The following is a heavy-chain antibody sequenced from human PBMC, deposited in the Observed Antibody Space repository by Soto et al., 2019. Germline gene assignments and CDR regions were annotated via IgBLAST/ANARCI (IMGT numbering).Heavy chain of an antibody. J-gene: IGHJ5*02. V-gene: IGHV4-34*01. CDR1: GGSFSGYY. CDR2: INHSGST. CDR3: ARGRLFRITMVRGVPGWFDP. D-gene: IGHD3-10*01. Sequence: PSETRSLTCDVYGGSFSGYYWSWIRQPPGMELEWIGEINHSGSTNYNPSLKSRFTISVDTSKNQFSLKLSSVTAADTAVYYCARGRLFRITMVRGVPGWFDPWGQGTLVTVSS.